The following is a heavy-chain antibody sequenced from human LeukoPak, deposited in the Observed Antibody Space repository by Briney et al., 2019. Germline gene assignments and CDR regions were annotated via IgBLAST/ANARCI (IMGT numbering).Heavy chain of an antibody. CDR2: INPNSGGT. D-gene: IGHD1-1*01. CDR1: GYTFTGYY. J-gene: IGHJ4*02. Sequence: ASVKVSCKASGYTFTGYYMHWVRQAPGQGLGWMGWINPNSGGTNYAQKFQGRVTMTRDTSISTAYMELCRLRSDDTAVYYCARSTGTTSSFDYWGQGTLVTVSS. V-gene: IGHV1-2*02. CDR3: ARSTGTTSSFDY.